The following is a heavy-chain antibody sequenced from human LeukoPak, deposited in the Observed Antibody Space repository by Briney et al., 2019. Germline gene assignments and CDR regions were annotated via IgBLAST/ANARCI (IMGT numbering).Heavy chain of an antibody. D-gene: IGHD1-26*01. Sequence: GGSLRLSCAASGFTFSTYGMSWVRQAPGKGLEWVATIRQDGSQKYYVDSVKGRFTISRDNAKNSLYLQMNSLRAEDTAVYYCARGRSRVGATDYWGQGTLVTVSS. CDR3: ARGRSRVGATDY. CDR1: GFTFSTYG. J-gene: IGHJ4*02. V-gene: IGHV3-7*01. CDR2: IRQDGSQK.